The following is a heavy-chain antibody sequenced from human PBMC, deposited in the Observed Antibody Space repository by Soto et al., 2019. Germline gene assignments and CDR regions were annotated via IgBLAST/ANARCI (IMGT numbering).Heavy chain of an antibody. CDR3: ARGGRYGKYEAFEI. CDR1: GESISSSSYY. CDR2: IYYSGRT. J-gene: IGHJ3*02. Sequence: PSETLSLTCIVSGESISSSSYYWGWIRQPPGKGLEWIGSIYYSGRTYYNPSFKSRVTISIDTSKNQFSLKLSSVTAADTAVYYCARGGRYGKYEAFEIWGQGTMVTVAS. D-gene: IGHD5-18*01. V-gene: IGHV4-39*07.